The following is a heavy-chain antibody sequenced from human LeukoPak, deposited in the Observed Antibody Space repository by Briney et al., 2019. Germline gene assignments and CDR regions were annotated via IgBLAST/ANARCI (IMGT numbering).Heavy chain of an antibody. J-gene: IGHJ4*02. CDR2: ITWGRDNL. V-gene: IGHV3-9*01. CDR3: AKSSWSVTPGYFDY. CDR1: GFIFDDYA. D-gene: IGHD4-17*01. Sequence: GGSLRLSCAVSGFIFDDYAMHWVRQAPGKGLEWVSGITWGRDNLAYAASVKGRFTISRDNSKNTLYLQMNSLRAEDTAIYYCAKSSWSVTPGYFDYWGQGTLVTVSS.